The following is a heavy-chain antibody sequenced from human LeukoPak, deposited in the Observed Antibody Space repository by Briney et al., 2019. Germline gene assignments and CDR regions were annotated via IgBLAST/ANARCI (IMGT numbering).Heavy chain of an antibody. CDR1: GFTFSTYS. D-gene: IGHD2-2*01. V-gene: IGHV3-48*04. CDR3: ARDQRGGYCSSTSCPLDY. CDR2: ISSSSTTI. Sequence: GGSLRLSCVASGFTFSTYSMNWVRQAPGKGLEWVSYISSSSTTIYYADSVKGRFTVSRDNAKNSLYLQMNSLRAEDTAVYYCARDQRGGYCSSTSCPLDYWGQGTLVTVSS. J-gene: IGHJ4*02.